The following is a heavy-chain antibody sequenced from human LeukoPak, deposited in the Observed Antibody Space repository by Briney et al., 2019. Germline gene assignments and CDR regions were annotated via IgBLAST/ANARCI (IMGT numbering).Heavy chain of an antibody. J-gene: IGHJ3*02. D-gene: IGHD1-26*01. CDR3: ARDLGRSDTNDAFDI. Sequence: GASVKVSCKASGYTFTSYYMHWVRQAPGQGLEWMGIINPSGGSTSYAQKFQGRVTMTRDMSTSTVYMELSSLRSEDTAVYYCARDLGRSDTNDAFDIWGQGTMVTVSS. V-gene: IGHV1-46*01. CDR2: INPSGGST. CDR1: GYTFTSYY.